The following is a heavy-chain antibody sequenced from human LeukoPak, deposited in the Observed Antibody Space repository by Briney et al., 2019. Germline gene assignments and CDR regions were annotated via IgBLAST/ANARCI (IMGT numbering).Heavy chain of an antibody. CDR2: VNPNSGNT. CDR3: ARGGAYTVTTYDY. Sequence: GASVQVSCKASGYTFTSYDINWVRQATGQGLEWMGWVNPNSGNTGYAQKFQGRVTMTRNTSISTAYMELSSLRSEDTAVYYCARGGAYTVTTYDYWGQGTLVTVSS. V-gene: IGHV1-8*01. CDR1: GYTFTSYD. D-gene: IGHD4-17*01. J-gene: IGHJ4*02.